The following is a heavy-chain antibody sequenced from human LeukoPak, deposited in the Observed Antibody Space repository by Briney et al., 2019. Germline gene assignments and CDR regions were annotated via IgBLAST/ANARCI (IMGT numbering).Heavy chain of an antibody. J-gene: IGHJ5*02. CDR2: IYYSGSA. Sequence: SETLSLTCIVSGDSIISGSHYCDWIRQPPGKGLEWIGSIYYSGSAHYSPSLKSRVTISLDTSKNQFSLKLRSVTAADTAVYYCARRRMINDWFDPWGQGTLVTVST. CDR1: GDSIISGSHY. D-gene: IGHD3-16*01. CDR3: ARRRMINDWFDP. V-gene: IGHV4-39*01.